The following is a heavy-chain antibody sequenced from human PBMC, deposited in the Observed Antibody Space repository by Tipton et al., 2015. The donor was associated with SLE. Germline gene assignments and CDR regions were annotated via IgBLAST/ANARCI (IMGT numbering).Heavy chain of an antibody. CDR3: ARERAAAGTGYFQH. CDR1: GDSVSSNSAA. V-gene: IGHV6-1*01. D-gene: IGHD6-13*01. J-gene: IGHJ1*01. Sequence: PGLVKPSQTLSLTCAISGDSVSSNSAAWNWIRQSPSRGLEWLGRTYYRSKWYNDYAGSVKSRITINPDTSKNQFTLQLNSVTREDTAVYYCARERAAAGTGYFQHWGQGTLVTVSS. CDR2: TYYRSKWYN.